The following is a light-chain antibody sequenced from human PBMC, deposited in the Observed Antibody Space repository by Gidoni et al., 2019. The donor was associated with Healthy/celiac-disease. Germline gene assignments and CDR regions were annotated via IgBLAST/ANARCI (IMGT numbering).Light chain of an antibody. CDR3: QQYGSSPGYT. CDR1: QSVSSSY. V-gene: IGKV3-20*01. CDR2: GAS. Sequence: EIVLTQSPGTLSLSPGERATLSCRASQSVSSSYLAWYQQKPGQAPRLLIYGASSRATGIPDRLSGSGSGTDFTLTISRLEPEDFAVYYCQQYGSSPGYTFXXXTKLEIK. J-gene: IGKJ2*01.